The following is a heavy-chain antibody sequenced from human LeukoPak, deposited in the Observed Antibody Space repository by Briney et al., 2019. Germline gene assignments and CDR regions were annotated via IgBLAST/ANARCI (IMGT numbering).Heavy chain of an antibody. CDR3: ARHGTGTSQYYFDY. V-gene: IGHV3-33*01. J-gene: IGHJ4*02. D-gene: IGHD1-1*01. CDR1: GFTFSSYG. Sequence: PGGSLRLSCAASGFTFSSYGMHWVRQAPGKGLEWVAVIWYDGSNKYYADSVKGRFTTSRDNSKNTLYLQMNSLRAEDTAVYYCARHGTGTSQYYFDYWGQGTLVTVSS. CDR2: IWYDGSNK.